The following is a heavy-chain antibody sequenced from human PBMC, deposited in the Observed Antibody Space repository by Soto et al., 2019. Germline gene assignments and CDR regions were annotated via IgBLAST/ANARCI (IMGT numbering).Heavy chain of an antibody. V-gene: IGHV1-3*05. D-gene: IGHD4-17*01. CDR2: INAGNGNT. J-gene: IGHJ4*02. CDR3: ASESYGGEVDL. CDR1: GYTFTSYA. Sequence: QVQLVQSGAEEKKPGASVKVSCKASGYTFTSYAMHWVRQAPGQRLEWMGWINAGNGNTKYSQKFQGSITITRDTSANTGYKELSSQRSEDTAVYYGASESYGGEVDLWGQGTLVTVSS.